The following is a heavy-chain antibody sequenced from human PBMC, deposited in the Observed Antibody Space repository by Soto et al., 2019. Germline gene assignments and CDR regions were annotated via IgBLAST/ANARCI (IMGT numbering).Heavy chain of an antibody. CDR2: IFSGGYT. CDR3: ARDCSTSCYGDAFDI. Sequence: GGSLRLSCAASGFTVSSNYMSWVRQAPGKGLEWVSIIFSGGYTSYADSVKDRFTISRDNPKNTLYLQMNSLRAEDTAVYYCARDCSTSCYGDAFDIWGQGTMVTVSS. J-gene: IGHJ3*02. CDR1: GFTVSSNY. V-gene: IGHV3-66*01. D-gene: IGHD2-2*01.